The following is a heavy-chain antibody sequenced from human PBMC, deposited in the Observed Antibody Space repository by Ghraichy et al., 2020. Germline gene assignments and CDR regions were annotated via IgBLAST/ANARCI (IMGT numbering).Heavy chain of an antibody. Sequence: SETLSLTCAVYGGSFSGYYWSWIRQPPGKGLEWIGEINHSGSTNYNPSLKSRVTISVDTSKNQFSLKLSSVTAADTAVYYCARIGLSSAYDILTGPDYWGQGTLVTVSS. CDR1: GGSFSGYY. V-gene: IGHV4-34*01. CDR3: ARIGLSSAYDILTGPDY. CDR2: INHSGST. D-gene: IGHD3-9*01. J-gene: IGHJ4*02.